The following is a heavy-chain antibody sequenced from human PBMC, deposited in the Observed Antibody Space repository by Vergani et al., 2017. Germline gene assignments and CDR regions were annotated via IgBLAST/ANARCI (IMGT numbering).Heavy chain of an antibody. Sequence: QVQLVQSGAEAKKPGASVKVSCKASGYTFTGYYMHWVRQAPGQGLEWMGWINPNSGGTNYAQKFQGRVTMTRDTSISTAYMELSRLRSDDTAVYYCASQYCSSTSCYELAFDIWGQGTMVTVSS. CDR3: ASQYCSSTSCYELAFDI. CDR1: GYTFTGYY. CDR2: INPNSGGT. J-gene: IGHJ3*02. V-gene: IGHV1-2*02. D-gene: IGHD2-2*01.